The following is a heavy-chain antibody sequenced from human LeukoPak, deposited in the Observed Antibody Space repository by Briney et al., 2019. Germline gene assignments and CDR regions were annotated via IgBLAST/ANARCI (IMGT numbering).Heavy chain of an antibody. D-gene: IGHD3-10*01. CDR1: GYTFTGYY. CDR2: INPNSGGT. V-gene: IGHV1-2*04. Sequence: ASVKVSCKASGYTFTGYYMHWVRQAPGQGLEWMGWINPNSGGTNYAQKFQGWVTMTRDTSISTAYMELSRLRSDDTAVYYCARTTTMVRGVIRGDHAFDIWGQGTMVTVSS. J-gene: IGHJ3*02. CDR3: ARTTTMVRGVIRGDHAFDI.